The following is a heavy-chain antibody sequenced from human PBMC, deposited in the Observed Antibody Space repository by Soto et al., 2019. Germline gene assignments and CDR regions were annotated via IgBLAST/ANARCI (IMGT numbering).Heavy chain of an antibody. D-gene: IGHD3-10*01. Sequence: QIQLVQSGPEVKKPGASMKVSCKAYDFSFTSHGISWVRQAPGQGLEWMGWISLYNGNTNYAQQFQGRVTMTTDTSTSTAYMELRSQRSDDTAMYFCAISHLELFRFDYWGQGTIVTVSS. CDR1: DFSFTSHG. CDR3: AISHLELFRFDY. J-gene: IGHJ4*02. V-gene: IGHV1-18*04. CDR2: ISLYNGNT.